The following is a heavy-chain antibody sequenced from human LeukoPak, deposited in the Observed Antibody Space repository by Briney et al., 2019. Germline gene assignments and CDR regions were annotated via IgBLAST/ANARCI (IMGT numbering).Heavy chain of an antibody. Sequence: ASVKVSCKVSGYTLTELSMHWVRQAPGKGLEWMGGFDPEDGETIYAQKFQGRVTMTEDTSTDTAYMELSSLRSEDTAVYYCATVFYGTCRSTSCLFDPWGQGTLVTVSS. D-gene: IGHD2-2*01. CDR3: ATVFYGTCRSTSCLFDP. CDR1: GYTLTELS. J-gene: IGHJ5*02. V-gene: IGHV1-24*01. CDR2: FDPEDGET.